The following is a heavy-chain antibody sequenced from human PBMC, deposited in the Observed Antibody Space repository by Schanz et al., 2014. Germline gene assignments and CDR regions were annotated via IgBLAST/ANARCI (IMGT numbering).Heavy chain of an antibody. J-gene: IGHJ5*02. V-gene: IGHV4-34*11. CDR2: IYYSGDT. CDR1: GGSFSNYY. D-gene: IGHD3-10*01. CDR3: ARPDGAFRGGWFDP. Sequence: QVQLQQWGAGLLKPSETLSLTCAVYGGSFSNYYWSWIRQSPGEGLEWIGYIYYSGDTNYNPSLKSRATISADTSKNHFSLKLTSVAAADTAVYYCARPDGAFRGGWFDPWGQGTLXTVSS.